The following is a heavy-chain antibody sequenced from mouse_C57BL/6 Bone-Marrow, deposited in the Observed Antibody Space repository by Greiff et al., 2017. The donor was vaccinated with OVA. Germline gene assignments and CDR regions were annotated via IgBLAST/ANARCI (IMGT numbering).Heavy chain of an antibody. CDR2: INPSTGGT. CDR1: GYSFTGYY. V-gene: IGHV1-42*01. J-gene: IGHJ3*01. CDR3: ARGGYYSNYEAY. D-gene: IGHD2-5*01. Sequence: EVMLVESGPELVKPGASVKISCKASGYSFTGYYMNWVKQSPEKSLEWIGEINPSTGGTTYNQKFKAKATLTVDKSSSTAYMQLKSLTSEDSAVYYCARGGYYSNYEAYCGQETLFTVSP.